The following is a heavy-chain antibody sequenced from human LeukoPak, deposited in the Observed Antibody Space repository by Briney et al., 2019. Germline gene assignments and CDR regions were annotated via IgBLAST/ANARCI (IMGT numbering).Heavy chain of an antibody. Sequence: GGSLRLSCAASGFTFSSYVMHWVRQAPGKGLEWVAIISYDGSNEYYADSVKGRFTISRDNSKNTLYLQMNSLRAEDTAVYYCARAGFPNCSGGSCYSYWYFDLWGRGTLVTVSS. V-gene: IGHV3-30*04. D-gene: IGHD2-15*01. CDR1: GFTFSSYV. J-gene: IGHJ2*01. CDR3: ARAGFPNCSGGSCYSYWYFDL. CDR2: ISYDGSNE.